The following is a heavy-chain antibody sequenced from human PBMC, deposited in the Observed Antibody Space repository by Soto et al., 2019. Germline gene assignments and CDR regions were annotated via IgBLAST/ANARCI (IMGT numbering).Heavy chain of an antibody. CDR3: SKEGSRRAYYFHY. D-gene: IGHD3-10*01. CDR2: ISYDGSNK. V-gene: IGHV3-30*18. J-gene: IGHJ4*02. CDR1: GFTFSSYG. Sequence: GGSLRLSCAASGFTFSSYGMHWVRQAPGKGLEWVAVISYDGSNKYYADSVKGRFTISRDNSKNTLHLQMNSLRAEDTAVYYCSKEGSRRAYYFHYWGQGTLVTVSS.